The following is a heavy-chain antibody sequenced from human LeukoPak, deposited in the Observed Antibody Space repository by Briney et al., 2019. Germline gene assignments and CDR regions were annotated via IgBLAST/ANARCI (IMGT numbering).Heavy chain of an antibody. Sequence: PGGSLRLSCAASGFTFDDYAMHWVRQAPGKGLEWVSLISWDGGSTYYADSVKGRFTISRDNSKNSLYLQMNSLRAEDTALYYCVKGGRDFWSGLGANYYYYMDVWGKGTTVTVSS. CDR1: GFTFDDYA. CDR2: ISWDGGST. D-gene: IGHD3-3*01. V-gene: IGHV3-43D*03. CDR3: VKGGRDFWSGLGANYYYYMDV. J-gene: IGHJ6*03.